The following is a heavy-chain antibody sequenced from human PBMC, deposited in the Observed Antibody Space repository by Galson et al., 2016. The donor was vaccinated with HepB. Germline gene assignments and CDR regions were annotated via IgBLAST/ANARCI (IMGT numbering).Heavy chain of an antibody. Sequence: SETLSLTCAVYGGSFSGNYWNWIRQPPGKGLEWIGEINYSGGTNYNPSLKSRVTISVDTSKNQFSLKLSSVTAANTAVYYCARRLRSGVSFGYWGQGTLVTVSS. CDR2: INYSGGT. CDR1: GGSFSGNY. D-gene: IGHD3-10*01. V-gene: IGHV4-34*01. CDR3: ARRLRSGVSFGY. J-gene: IGHJ4*02.